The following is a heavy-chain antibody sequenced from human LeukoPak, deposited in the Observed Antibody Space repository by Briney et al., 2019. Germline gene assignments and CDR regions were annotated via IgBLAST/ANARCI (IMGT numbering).Heavy chain of an antibody. V-gene: IGHV1-18*01. CDR3: ARVYSMTYLDY. J-gene: IGHJ4*02. Sequence: ASVKVSCKASGYTFTSYGISRVRQAPGQRLEWMGRISGYNGNTNYAQKLQGRLTLTTDTSTSTAYMELRSLRSDDTAVYYCARVYSMTYLDYWGQGTLVTVSS. D-gene: IGHD2-21*01. CDR2: ISGYNGNT. CDR1: GYTFTSYG.